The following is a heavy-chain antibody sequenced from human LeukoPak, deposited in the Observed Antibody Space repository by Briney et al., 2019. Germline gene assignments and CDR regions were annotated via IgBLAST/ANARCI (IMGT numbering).Heavy chain of an antibody. D-gene: IGHD6-19*01. V-gene: IGHV1-46*01. CDR3: ARVGSTIGEYSSGWGGYYFDY. CDR2: INPSGGST. Sequence: ASVKVSCKASGYTFTSYYMHWVRQAPGQGLEWMGIINPSGGSTSYAQKFQGRVTMTRDTSTSTVYMELSSLRSEDTAVYYCARVGSTIGEYSSGWGGYYFDYWGQGTLVTVSS. J-gene: IGHJ4*02. CDR1: GYTFTSYY.